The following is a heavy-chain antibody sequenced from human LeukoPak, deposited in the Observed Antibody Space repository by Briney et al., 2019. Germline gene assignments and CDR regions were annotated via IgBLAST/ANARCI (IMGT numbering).Heavy chain of an antibody. CDR3: AKADASGRYYNRYYYYYMDV. V-gene: IGHV4-59*11. CDR2: IYYGGTT. Sequence: SETLSLTCIVSGGSINSHYWTWIRQPPGKGLEYLGYIYYGGTTVYNPSLKSRVTMSLDTSKNQFSLTLTSVTAADTAVYYCAKADASGRYYNRYYYYYMDVWGKGTTVTVSS. J-gene: IGHJ6*03. D-gene: IGHD3-10*01. CDR1: GGSINSHY.